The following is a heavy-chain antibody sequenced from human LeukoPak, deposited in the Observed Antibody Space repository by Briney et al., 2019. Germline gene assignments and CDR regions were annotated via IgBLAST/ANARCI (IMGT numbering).Heavy chain of an antibody. CDR3: AKRGIMIRGVILIGFHKEAYYFDC. V-gene: IGHV3-30*04. J-gene: IGHJ4*02. Sequence: GRALRVSCAASGFTFSSYAMRWVRQAPGKGLEWVAVISYDGSNKYYADSVKGRFTISRDNSKNTLYLQMNSLRAEEMAVYYCAKRGIMIRGVILIGFHKEAYYFDCWGQGTLVSV. CDR1: GFTFSSYA. D-gene: IGHD3-10*01. CDR2: ISYDGSNK.